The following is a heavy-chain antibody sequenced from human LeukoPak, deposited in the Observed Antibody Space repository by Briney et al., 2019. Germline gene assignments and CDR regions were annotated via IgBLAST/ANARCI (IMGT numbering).Heavy chain of an antibody. D-gene: IGHD3-16*02. J-gene: IGHJ4*02. CDR2: IYSGGST. Sequence: GGSLRLSCAASGFTVSSNYMSWVRQAPGKGLEWVSVIYSGGSTYYADSVKGRFTISRDNSKNTLYLQMNSLRAEDTAVYFCAKDSYYDYVWGSYRYTNQFDYWGQGTLVTVSS. V-gene: IGHV3-66*01. CDR3: AKDSYYDYVWGSYRYTNQFDY. CDR1: GFTVSSNY.